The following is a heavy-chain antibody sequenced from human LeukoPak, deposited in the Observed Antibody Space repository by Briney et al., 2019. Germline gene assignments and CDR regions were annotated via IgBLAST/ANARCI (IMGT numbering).Heavy chain of an antibody. CDR3: ARVLRIAAADPFDY. V-gene: IGHV3-30*04. CDR1: GFTFSSYA. D-gene: IGHD6-13*01. CDR2: ISYDGSNK. Sequence: QPGGSLRLSCAASGFTFSSYAMHWVRQAPGKGLEGVAVISYDGSNKYYADSVKGRFTISRDNSKNTLYLQMNSLRAEDTAVYYCARVLRIAAADPFDYWGQGTLVTVSS. J-gene: IGHJ4*02.